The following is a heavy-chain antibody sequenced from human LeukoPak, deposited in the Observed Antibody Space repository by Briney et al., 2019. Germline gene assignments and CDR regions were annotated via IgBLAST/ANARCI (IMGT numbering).Heavy chain of an antibody. CDR3: AREIGGGPYYFDY. D-gene: IGHD2/OR15-2a*01. Sequence: SVKVSCKASGGTFSSYAISWVRQAPGQGLEWMGGIIPIFGTANYAQKFQGRATITADESTSTAYMELSSLRSEDTAVYYCAREIGGGPYYFDYWGQGTLVTVSS. V-gene: IGHV1-69*13. CDR1: GGTFSSYA. CDR2: IIPIFGTA. J-gene: IGHJ4*02.